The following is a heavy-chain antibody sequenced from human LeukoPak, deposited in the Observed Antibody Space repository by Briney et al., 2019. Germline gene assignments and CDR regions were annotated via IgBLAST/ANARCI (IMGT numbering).Heavy chain of an antibody. CDR2: IYWDDDK. D-gene: IGHD3-22*01. V-gene: IGHV2-5*02. CDR1: GFSLSTSGVG. J-gene: IGHJ4*02. CDR3: AHRVTYYYDSSGYRGPYYFDY. Sequence: SGPTLVNPTQTLTLTCTFSGFSLSTSGVGVGWIRQPPGKALEWLALIYWDDDKRYSPSLKSRLTITKDTSKNQVVLTMTNMDPVDTATYYCAHRVTYYYDSSGYRGPYYFDYWGQGTLVTVSS.